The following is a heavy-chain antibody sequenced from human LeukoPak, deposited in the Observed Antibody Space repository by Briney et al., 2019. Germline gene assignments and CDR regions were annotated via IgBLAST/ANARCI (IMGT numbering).Heavy chain of an antibody. D-gene: IGHD3-22*01. CDR1: GFTFSSYW. V-gene: IGHV3-74*01. CDR3: ASEGPDSSGYSSDY. Sequence: PGGSLRLSCAASGFTFSSYWMHWVRQAPGKGLVWVSRINSDGSSTAYADSVKGRFTTSRDNAKNTLYLHMNSLRTEDTAVYYCASEGPDSSGYSSDYWGQGTLVTVSS. J-gene: IGHJ4*02. CDR2: INSDGSST.